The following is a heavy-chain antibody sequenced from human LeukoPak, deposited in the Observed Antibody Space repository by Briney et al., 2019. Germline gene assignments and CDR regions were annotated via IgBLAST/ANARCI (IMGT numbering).Heavy chain of an antibody. CDR2: INWNGGST. J-gene: IGHJ3*02. CDR3: ARASSLSQRAFDI. CDR1: GFTFDDYG. Sequence: GGSLRLSCAASGFTFDDYGMSWVRQAPGKGLEWVSDINWNGGSTGYADSVRGRFAISRDNAKNSLYLQMNSLRAEDTAFFYCARASSLSQRAFDIWGQGTMVTVSS. D-gene: IGHD1-26*01. V-gene: IGHV3-20*04.